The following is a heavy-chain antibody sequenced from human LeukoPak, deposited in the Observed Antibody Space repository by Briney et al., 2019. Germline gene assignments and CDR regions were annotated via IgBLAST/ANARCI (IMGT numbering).Heavy chain of an antibody. CDR3: AKALCGGSCYSFDY. J-gene: IGHJ4*02. Sequence: GGSLRLSCAATGFTFSSYAMSWVRQAPGKGLEWVSAISGSGGSTYYADSVKGRFTISRDNSKNTLYLQMNSLRAEDTAVYYCAKALCGGSCYSFDYWGQGTLVTVSS. CDR1: GFTFSSYA. CDR2: ISGSGGST. D-gene: IGHD2-15*01. V-gene: IGHV3-23*01.